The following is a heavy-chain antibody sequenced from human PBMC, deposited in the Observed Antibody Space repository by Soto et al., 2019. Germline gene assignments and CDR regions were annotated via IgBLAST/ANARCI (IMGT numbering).Heavy chain of an antibody. J-gene: IGHJ5*02. D-gene: IGHD3-3*01. CDR1: GFTFSSYA. Sequence: EVQLLESGGGLVQPGGSLRLSCAASGFTFSSYAMSWVRQAPGKGLEWVSAISGSGGSTYYADSVKGRFTISRDNSKNTLYLQMNSLRAEDTVVYYCAKGRRITIFGVVKNWFDPWGQGTLVTVSS. CDR2: ISGSGGST. CDR3: AKGRRITIFGVVKNWFDP. V-gene: IGHV3-23*01.